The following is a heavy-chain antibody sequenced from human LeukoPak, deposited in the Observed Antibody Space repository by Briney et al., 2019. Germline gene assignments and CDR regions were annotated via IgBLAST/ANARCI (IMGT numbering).Heavy chain of an antibody. CDR2: VYYTGST. D-gene: IGHD6-19*01. Sequence: SETLSLTCIVSAGSVSNGDYYWSWLRQPPGKALEWIGYVYYTGSTYYNPSLEGRVTISVDTSRNQFSVKLSSVTAADTAVYYCARGLGSGWYGFGFDPWGQGTLVTVSS. CDR1: AGSVSNGDYY. J-gene: IGHJ5*02. CDR3: ARGLGSGWYGFGFDP. V-gene: IGHV4-61*08.